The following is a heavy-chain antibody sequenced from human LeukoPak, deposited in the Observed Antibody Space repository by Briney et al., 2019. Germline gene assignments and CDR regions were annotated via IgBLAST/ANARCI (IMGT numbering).Heavy chain of an antibody. CDR3: ATSSGWYPLPSY. J-gene: IGHJ4*02. CDR2: ITPYSGGT. D-gene: IGHD6-19*01. CDR1: GYTFTDYY. Sequence: ASVKVSCKASGYTFTDYYIHWVRQAPGQGLEWMGWITPYSGGTDYAQKFQGRVTMTMDTSISTVYMELSRLRSDDTAVYYCATSSGWYPLPSYWGQGTLVTVSS. V-gene: IGHV1-2*02.